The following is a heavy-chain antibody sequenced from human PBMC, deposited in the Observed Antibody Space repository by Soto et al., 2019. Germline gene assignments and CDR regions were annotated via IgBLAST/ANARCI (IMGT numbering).Heavy chain of an antibody. D-gene: IGHD3-3*01. CDR3: ARDGSIFGVVSYFDY. Sequence: EVHLLESGGGLVQPGGSLRLSCAASGFTFSTYAMSWVRQAPGKGLEWVSAISGSGGSTYYADSVKGRFTISRDNSKNTLYLQMNSLRAEDTAVYYCARDGSIFGVVSYFDYWGQGTLVTVSS. CDR1: GFTFSTYA. J-gene: IGHJ4*02. CDR2: ISGSGGST. V-gene: IGHV3-23*01.